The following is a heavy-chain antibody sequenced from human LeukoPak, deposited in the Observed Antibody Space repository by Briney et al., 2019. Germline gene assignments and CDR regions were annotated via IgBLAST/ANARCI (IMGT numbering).Heavy chain of an antibody. Sequence: ASVKVSCKASGYTFTSFGISLVRQAPGQGPGWMGWISAFNGYTNYAQKFQGKVSMTTDTSTGTDYMELRSLRSDDTAVYYCARAKRYYYDSSGSQSFYFDYWGQGTLVTVSS. CDR3: ARAKRYYYDSSGSQSFYFDY. J-gene: IGHJ4*02. CDR2: ISAFNGYT. CDR1: GYTFTSFG. V-gene: IGHV1-18*01. D-gene: IGHD3-22*01.